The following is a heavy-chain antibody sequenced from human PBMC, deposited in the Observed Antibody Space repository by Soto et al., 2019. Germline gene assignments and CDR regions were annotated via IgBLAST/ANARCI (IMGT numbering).Heavy chain of an antibody. CDR3: ACAALRSGDYGYYYGMDI. CDR2: IIPTLGTP. D-gene: IGHD3-3*01. J-gene: IGHJ6*02. CDR1: GGTFSTHA. Sequence: QVQLVQSGAEVKKPGSSVKVSCKASGGTFSTHAISWVRQAPGQGLEWLGGIIPTLGTPNYAQKFQGRVTVTEDEYGSAAYMELSGLTSEDTDVYYCACAALRSGDYGYYYGMDIWGQVTAV. V-gene: IGHV1-69*01.